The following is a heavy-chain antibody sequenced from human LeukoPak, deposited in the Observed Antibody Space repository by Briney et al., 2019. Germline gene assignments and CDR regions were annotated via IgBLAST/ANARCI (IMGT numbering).Heavy chain of an antibody. CDR3: ARAGPSLAGPGALEEYYYYGMDV. CDR2: INAGNGNT. J-gene: IGHJ6*04. CDR1: GYTFTSYA. V-gene: IGHV1-3*01. D-gene: IGHD2-2*01. Sequence: ASVKVSCKASGYTFTSYAMHWVRQAPGQRLEWMGWINAGNGNTKYSQKFQGRVTIARDTSASTAYMELSSLRSEDTAVYYRARAGPSLAGPGALEEYYYYGMDVWGKGTTVTVSS.